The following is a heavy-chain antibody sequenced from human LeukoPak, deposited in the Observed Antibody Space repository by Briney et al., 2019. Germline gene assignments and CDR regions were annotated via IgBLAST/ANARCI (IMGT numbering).Heavy chain of an antibody. CDR3: AKGIVVVISGNAFDI. V-gene: IGHV3-53*01. D-gene: IGHD3-22*01. Sequence: GGSLRFSCAASWFTVSSNYMSWVRQAPGKGLEWVSVIYSGGSTYYADSVKGRFTISRDNSKNTLYLQMNSLRAEDTAVYYCAKGIVVVISGNAFDIWGQGTMVTVSS. CDR2: IYSGGST. J-gene: IGHJ3*02. CDR1: WFTVSSNY.